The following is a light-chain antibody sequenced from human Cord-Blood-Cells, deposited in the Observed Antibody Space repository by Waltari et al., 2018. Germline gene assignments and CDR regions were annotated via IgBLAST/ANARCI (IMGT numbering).Light chain of an antibody. Sequence: DIVMTQSPDSLAVSLGYRATITCKSSQSVLYSSNNKNYLAWYQQKPGQPPKLLIYWASTRESGVPDRFSGSGSGTDFTLTISSLQAEDVAVYYCQQYYSTPPTFGQGTKVEIK. J-gene: IGKJ1*01. V-gene: IGKV4-1*01. CDR2: WAS. CDR1: QSVLYSSNNKNY. CDR3: QQYYSTPPT.